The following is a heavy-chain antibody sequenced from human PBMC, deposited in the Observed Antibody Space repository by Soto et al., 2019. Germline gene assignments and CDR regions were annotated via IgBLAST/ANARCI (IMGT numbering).Heavy chain of an antibody. V-gene: IGHV3-21*01. Sequence: EVQLVESGGCLVKPGGSLRLPCAASGFTFSSYSLNWVRNAPGKGLEWVSSISSSSSYIYYADSVKGRFTISRDNAKNPLYLQMNSLRADDTAGYYCASWATIFGVVIIPGDHWGQGTLVTVSS. J-gene: IGHJ4*02. CDR1: GFTFSSYS. D-gene: IGHD3-3*01. CDR2: ISSSSSYI. CDR3: ASWATIFGVVIIPGDH.